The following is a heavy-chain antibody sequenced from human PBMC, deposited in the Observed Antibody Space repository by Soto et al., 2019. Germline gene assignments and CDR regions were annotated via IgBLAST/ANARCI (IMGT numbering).Heavy chain of an antibody. CDR3: ATAAPRYCSGGSCLSERDY. J-gene: IGHJ4*02. Sequence: QVQLQQWGAGLLKPSETLSLTCAVSGGSFSGYYWSWIRQPQGKGLEWMGEINNSGSTNYNPSPTGRVPLSVNTATNQVSMTLSSVTAADTAVYDCATAAPRYCSGGSCLSERDYWGQGTLVTVSS. CDR2: INNSGST. V-gene: IGHV4-34*01. D-gene: IGHD2-15*01. CDR1: GGSFSGYY.